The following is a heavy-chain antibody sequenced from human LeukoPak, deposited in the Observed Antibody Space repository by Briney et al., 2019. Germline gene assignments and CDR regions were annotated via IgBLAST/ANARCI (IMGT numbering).Heavy chain of an antibody. J-gene: IGHJ3*02. CDR1: GGSISSYY. CDR2: ISASGT. Sequence: SSETLSLACTVSGGSISSYYWSWIRQPAGKGLEWIGRISASGTNYNPSLKSRLTLSVDTSRNQFSLKLSSVTAADTAVCYCARATTTARTSFDIWGQGTMVTVSS. D-gene: IGHD4-11*01. V-gene: IGHV4-4*07. CDR3: ARATTTARTSFDI.